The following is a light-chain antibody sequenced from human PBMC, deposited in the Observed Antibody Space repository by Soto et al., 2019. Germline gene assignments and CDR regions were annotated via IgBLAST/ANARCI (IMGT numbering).Light chain of an antibody. V-gene: IGLV2-14*01. J-gene: IGLJ1*01. CDR2: EVT. CDR3: ISYTDRQSYL. Sequence: QSALTQPASVSGSPGQSITISCTGTSSDVAGYNHVSWYQHHPGKAPKLMIYEVTKRPSGVSNRFSGSKSGDTASLTISGLQAEDEADYYCISYTDRQSYLFGTGTKVTVL. CDR1: SSDVAGYNH.